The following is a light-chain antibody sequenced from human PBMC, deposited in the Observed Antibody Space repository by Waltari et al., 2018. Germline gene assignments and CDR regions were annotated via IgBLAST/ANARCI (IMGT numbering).Light chain of an antibody. CDR3: QQYYTTPS. J-gene: IGKJ4*01. Sequence: DIVMTQSTDLLAGPLGERGPINCNASQSVLYSSKNKNYLSWYQQKPGQPPKLLIYWASTRESGVPDRFSGSGSGTDFTLTISSLQAEDVAVYYCQQYYTTPSFGGGTKVEIK. CDR2: WAS. V-gene: IGKV4-1*01. CDR1: QSVLYSSKNKNY.